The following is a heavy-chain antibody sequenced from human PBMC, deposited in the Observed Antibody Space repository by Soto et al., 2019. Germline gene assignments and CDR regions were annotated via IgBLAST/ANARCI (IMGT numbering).Heavy chain of an antibody. J-gene: IGHJ4*02. CDR1: GGTFSSYA. CDR3: ARDEYCSGGSCPSN. V-gene: IGHV1-69*01. D-gene: IGHD2-15*01. Sequence: QVQLVQSGAEVKKPGSSVKVSCKTSGGTFSSYAISWVRQAPGQGLEWIGGIIPIFGTANYAQKFQGRVTITADESTSTDYMEVSSLRTADTAVYYCARDEYCSGGSCPSNWGQGTLVTVSS. CDR2: IIPIFGTA.